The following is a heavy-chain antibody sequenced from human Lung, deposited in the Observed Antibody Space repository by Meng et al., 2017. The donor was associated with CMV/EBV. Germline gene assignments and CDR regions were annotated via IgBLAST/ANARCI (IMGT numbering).Heavy chain of an antibody. CDR2: IQPNTGVT. D-gene: IGHD7-27*01. CDR1: GYTFTGHF. J-gene: IGHJ4*01. V-gene: IGHV1-2*02. Sequence: ASVKVSCKASGYTFTGHFMHWVRQARGQGLEWMGWIQPNTGVTNYARNFQGRVTMTRDTSISTVYMELGGLRSDDTAMYYCARDDNWGPDYWGHGTLVTGAS. CDR3: ARDDNWGPDY.